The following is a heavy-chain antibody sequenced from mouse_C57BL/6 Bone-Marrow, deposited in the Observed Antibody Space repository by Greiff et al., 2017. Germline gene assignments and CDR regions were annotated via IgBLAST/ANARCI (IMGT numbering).Heavy chain of an antibody. V-gene: IGHV1-18*01. Sequence: VQLQQSGPELVKPGASVKIPCKASGYTFTDYNMDWVKQSHGKSLEWIGDINPNNGGTIYNQKFKGKATLTVDKSSSTAYMELRSLTSEDTAVYYCARGDDGYQGVFDYWGQGTTLTVSS. CDR3: ARGDDGYQGVFDY. CDR2: INPNNGGT. D-gene: IGHD2-3*01. CDR1: GYTFTDYN. J-gene: IGHJ2*01.